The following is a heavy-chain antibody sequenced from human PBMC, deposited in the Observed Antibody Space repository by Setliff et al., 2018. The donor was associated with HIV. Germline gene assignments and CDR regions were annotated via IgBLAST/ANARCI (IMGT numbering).Heavy chain of an antibody. Sequence: ASVKVSCKASGYTFTSYYMNWVRQAPGQGLEWMGIINPSGGSSTYAQKFQGRVAMTRDTSTSTVYMELSSLRSEDTAVYYCARDRVRITIFGANDASDIWGQGTLVTVSS. CDR3: ARDRVRITIFGANDASDI. V-gene: IGHV1-46*01. CDR2: INPSGGSS. D-gene: IGHD3-3*01. J-gene: IGHJ3*02. CDR1: GYTFTSYY.